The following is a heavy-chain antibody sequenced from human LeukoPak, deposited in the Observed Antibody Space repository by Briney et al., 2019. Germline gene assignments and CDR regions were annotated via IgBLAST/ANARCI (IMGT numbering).Heavy chain of an antibody. Sequence: PSETLSFTCTVSGGSISGYFWSCIRQPPGKGLEWIGYIYYNGATLYSPSLKSRVTMSVDTSNNQFSLRLSSVTAADTAVYYCARHGPVGHFQRGMDVWGQGTTVTVSS. CDR1: GGSISGYF. J-gene: IGHJ6*02. D-gene: IGHD1-26*01. CDR2: IYYNGAT. CDR3: ARHGPVGHFQRGMDV. V-gene: IGHV4-59*08.